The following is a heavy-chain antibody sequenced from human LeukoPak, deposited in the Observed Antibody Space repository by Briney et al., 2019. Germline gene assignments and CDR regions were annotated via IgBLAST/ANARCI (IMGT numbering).Heavy chain of an antibody. CDR2: IYYSGST. J-gene: IGHJ3*02. CDR3: ARATLGYCIIISCYTNAFDI. Sequence: SETLSLTCTVSGGSISSYYWSWIRQPPGKGLEWIAYIYYSGSTNYNPSLKSRVTISVDTSKNQFSLKLSSVTAADTAVYYCARATLGYCIIISCYTNAFDIWGQGTMVTVSS. D-gene: IGHD2-2*02. CDR1: GGSISSYY. V-gene: IGHV4-59*08.